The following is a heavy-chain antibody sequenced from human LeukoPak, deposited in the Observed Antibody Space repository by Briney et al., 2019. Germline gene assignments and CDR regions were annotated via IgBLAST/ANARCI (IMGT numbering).Heavy chain of an antibody. D-gene: IGHD5-24*01. J-gene: IGHJ4*02. CDR3: ARDAGYLEMATMRFDY. V-gene: IGHV1-3*01. Sequence: ASVKVSCKASGYTFAKYAIHWVRQAPGQRLEWMGWINAGNGNTRYSQKFQGGVTITRDTSASTAYMELSSLRSEDTAVYYCARDAGYLEMATMRFDYWGQGTLVTVSS. CDR1: GYTFAKYA. CDR2: INAGNGNT.